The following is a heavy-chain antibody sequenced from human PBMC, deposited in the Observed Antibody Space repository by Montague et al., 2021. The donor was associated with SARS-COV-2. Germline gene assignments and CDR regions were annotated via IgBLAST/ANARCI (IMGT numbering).Heavy chain of an antibody. CDR1: GGSISSYY. D-gene: IGHD6-6*01. J-gene: IGHJ4*02. Sequence: SETLSLTCTVSGGSISSYYWSWIRQPPGKGLEWIGYIYYSWSTNYNPSLKSRVTISVDTSKNQFPLKLSSVTAADTAVYYCARGREYSSSAGFDYWGQGTLVTVSS. V-gene: IGHV4-59*01. CDR2: IYYSWST. CDR3: ARGREYSSSAGFDY.